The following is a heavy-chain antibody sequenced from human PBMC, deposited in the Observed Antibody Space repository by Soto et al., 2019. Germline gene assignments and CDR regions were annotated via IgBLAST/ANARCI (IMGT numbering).Heavy chain of an antibody. Sequence: ASVKVSCKTSGYVFTSFGISWVRQAPGQGLEWMGWVRPYNGDTKYAEKFQGRVTMTSDTSTTTGYMELRGLRSDETAVYFCVRRMFYDFWSHDYYFDYWGQGTQVTVSS. J-gene: IGHJ4*02. D-gene: IGHD3-3*01. CDR3: VRRMFYDFWSHDYYFDY. CDR2: VRPYNGDT. CDR1: GYVFTSFG. V-gene: IGHV1-18*04.